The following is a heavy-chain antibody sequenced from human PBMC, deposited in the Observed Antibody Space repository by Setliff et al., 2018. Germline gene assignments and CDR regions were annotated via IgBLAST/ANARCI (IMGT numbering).Heavy chain of an antibody. V-gene: IGHV4-34*01. Sequence: SETLSLTCAVYGDSFSDYYWSWIRQPPGRGLEWIEEINHRGSTNYSPSLRSRVTMSVDTSRNQFSLRLTSVTAADTAVYYCASTPRRGLDIRTRVGAFDSWGQGTVVTVSS. J-gene: IGHJ4*02. CDR2: INHRGST. CDR3: ASTPRRGLDIRTRVGAFDS. CDR1: GDSFSDYY. D-gene: IGHD1-26*01.